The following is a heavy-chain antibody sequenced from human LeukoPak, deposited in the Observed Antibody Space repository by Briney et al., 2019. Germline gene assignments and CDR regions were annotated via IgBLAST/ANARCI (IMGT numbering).Heavy chain of an antibody. V-gene: IGHV1-69*05. J-gene: IGHJ5*02. CDR3: ARDGGIAALSSWFDP. CDR2: IIPIFGTA. D-gene: IGHD6-13*01. Sequence: ASVKVSCKASGGTFSSYAISWVRQAPGQGLEWMGGIIPIFGTANYAQKFQGRVTITTDESTSTAYMELSSLRSEDTAVYYCARDGGIAALSSWFDPWGQGTLVTVSS. CDR1: GGTFSSYA.